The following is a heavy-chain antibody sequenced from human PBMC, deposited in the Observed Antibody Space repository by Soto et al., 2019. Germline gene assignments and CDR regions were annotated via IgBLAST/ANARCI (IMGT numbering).Heavy chain of an antibody. CDR1: GGTFSSYT. D-gene: IGHD6-13*01. J-gene: IGHJ5*02. V-gene: IGHV1-69*08. Sequence: QVQLVQSGAEVKKPGSSVKVSCKASGGTFSSYTISWVRQAPGQGLEWMGRIIPILGIANYAQKFQGRVTINADKYTSTAYMERSSLRSEDTAVYYCARDVIAAAGPNFDPWGQGTLDTVSS. CDR3: ARDVIAAAGPNFDP. CDR2: IIPILGIA.